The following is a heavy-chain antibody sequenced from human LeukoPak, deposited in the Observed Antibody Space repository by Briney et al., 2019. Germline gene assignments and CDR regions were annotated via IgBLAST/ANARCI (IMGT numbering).Heavy chain of an antibody. CDR2: ISGSGGGT. Sequence: PGGSLRLSCAASGFTFSSYAMSWVRQAPGKGLEWVSAISGSGGGTYYADSVKGRFTISRDNSKNTLYLQMNNLRAEDTAVYYCASLYCTFTTCYYFDFWGQGTLVTVSS. D-gene: IGHD2-2*01. V-gene: IGHV3-23*01. J-gene: IGHJ4*02. CDR1: GFTFSSYA. CDR3: ASLYCTFTTCYYFDF.